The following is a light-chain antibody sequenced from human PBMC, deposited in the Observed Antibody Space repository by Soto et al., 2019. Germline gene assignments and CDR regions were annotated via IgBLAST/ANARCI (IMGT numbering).Light chain of an antibody. CDR2: GAS. CDR1: QSVRTK. CDR3: QQYNNWPPIT. V-gene: IGKV3-15*01. Sequence: EIVMTQSPGTLSVSPGEGATLFCRASQSVRTKLAWYQQRAGQAPRLLMYGASTRATGIPDRFSGRGSGTEFTLTISSLQSEDFAVYYCQQYNNWPPITLGQGTRPDI. J-gene: IGKJ5*01.